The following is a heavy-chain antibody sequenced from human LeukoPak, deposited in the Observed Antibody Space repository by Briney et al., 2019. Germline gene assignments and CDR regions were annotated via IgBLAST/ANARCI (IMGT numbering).Heavy chain of an antibody. J-gene: IGHJ3*02. CDR1: GFAFSTFP. D-gene: IGHD4-17*01. Sequence: GGSLRLSCVASGFAFSTFPMSWVRQAPGKGLEWVSAVSGSGGHTFYLDSAKGRVTISRDNSKKTLYLQMNSLRVDGTAVYYCAKGGASVTDAPHGDVVTTTLDGFDIWGQGTMVTVSS. CDR2: VSGSGGHT. V-gene: IGHV3-23*01. CDR3: AKGGASVTDAPHGDVVTTTLDGFDI.